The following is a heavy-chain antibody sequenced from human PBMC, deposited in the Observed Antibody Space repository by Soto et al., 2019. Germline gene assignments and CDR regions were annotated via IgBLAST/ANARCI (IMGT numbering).Heavy chain of an antibody. Sequence: SETLSLPCTVSGGSISSYYWSWIRQPPGKGLEWNGYSYYSGSTNCNPSLKSRVTISVDTAKNQFSLKLSSVTAADTAVYYCAREVAAAGTFPFDYWGQGTLVTVSS. CDR2: SYYSGST. D-gene: IGHD6-13*01. V-gene: IGHV4-59*01. CDR3: AREVAAAGTFPFDY. J-gene: IGHJ4*02. CDR1: GGSISSYY.